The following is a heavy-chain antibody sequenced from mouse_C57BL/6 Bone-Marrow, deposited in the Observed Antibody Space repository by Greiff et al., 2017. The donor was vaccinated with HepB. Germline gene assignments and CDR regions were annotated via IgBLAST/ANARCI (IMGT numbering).Heavy chain of an antibody. CDR1: GFTFNTYA. V-gene: IGHV10-3*01. CDR2: IRSKSSNYAT. D-gene: IGHD1-1*01. J-gene: IGHJ1*03. Sequence: EVKLMESGGGLVQPKGSLKLSCAASGFTFNTYAMHWVRQAPGKGVEWVASIRSKSSNYATYYADSVKDRFTISRDDSPSMLYLQMNNLETEVTAMYCGVRETTGRYFDVWGTGTTVTVSS. CDR3: VRETTGRYFDV.